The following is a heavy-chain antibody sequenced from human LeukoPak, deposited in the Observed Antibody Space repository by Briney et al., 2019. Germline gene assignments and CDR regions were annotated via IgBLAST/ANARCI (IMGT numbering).Heavy chain of an antibody. CDR2: TYYRSKWYN. D-gene: IGHD3-9*01. J-gene: IGHJ4*02. CDR3: ARDLTYYDILTGFQN. CDR1: GDSVSSNIAA. V-gene: IGHV6-1*01. Sequence: SQTLSLTCAISGDSVSSNIAAWNWIRQSPSRGLEWLGRTYYRSKWYNDYAVSVNSRITINPDTPTNQFSLQLDSVTPEDTAVYYCARDLTYYDILTGFQNWGQGTLVTVSS.